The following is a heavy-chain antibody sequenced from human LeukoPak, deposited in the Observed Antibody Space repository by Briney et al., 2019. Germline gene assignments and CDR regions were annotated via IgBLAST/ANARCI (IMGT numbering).Heavy chain of an antibody. CDR3: ATYSYGIDY. CDR1: GFTSSSYG. Sequence: PGRSLRLSCAASGFTSSSYGMHWVRQAPGKGLEWVAVISYDGSNKYYADSVKGRFTISRDNSKNTLYLQMNSLRAEDTAVYYCATYSYGIDYWGQGTLVTVSS. CDR2: ISYDGSNK. D-gene: IGHD5-18*01. J-gene: IGHJ4*02. V-gene: IGHV3-30*03.